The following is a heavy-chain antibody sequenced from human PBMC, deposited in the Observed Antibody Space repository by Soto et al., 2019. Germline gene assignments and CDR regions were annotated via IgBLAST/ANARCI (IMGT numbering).Heavy chain of an antibody. D-gene: IGHD6-19*01. CDR3: AKLEWLEFGGDY. Sequence: EVHLLESGGGVVQPGKSLKISCATSGFAFSDYPMTWVRQPPGQGLEWVSGISASGEKPYYADSVKGRFTISRDNSKNTLSLPMNRLRVEDTGIYYCAKLEWLEFGGDYWGQGTLVTVSS. V-gene: IGHV3-23*01. CDR2: ISASGEKP. J-gene: IGHJ4*02. CDR1: GFAFSDYP.